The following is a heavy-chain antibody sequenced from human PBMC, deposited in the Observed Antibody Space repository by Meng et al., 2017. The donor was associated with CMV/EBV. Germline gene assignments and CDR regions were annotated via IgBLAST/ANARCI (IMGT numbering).Heavy chain of an antibody. V-gene: IGHV3-66*01. J-gene: IGHJ1*01. CDR3: ASYSSGWYIQH. CDR1: GFTVSSNY. CDR2: IYSGGST. Sequence: GLLVGFGGGLVQPWGSLRLSCAAAGFTVSSNYMSWVRQAPGKGLEWVSVIYSGGSTYYADSVKGRFTISRDNSKNTLYLQMNSLRAEDTAVYYCASYSSGWYIQHWGQGTLVTVSS. D-gene: IGHD6-19*01.